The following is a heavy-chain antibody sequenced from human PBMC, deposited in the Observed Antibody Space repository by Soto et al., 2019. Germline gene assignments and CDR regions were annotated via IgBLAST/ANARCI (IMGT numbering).Heavy chain of an antibody. V-gene: IGHV1-24*01. CDR1: GYTLTELS. J-gene: IGHJ3*02. Sequence: ASVKVSCKVSGYTLTELSMHWVRQAPGKGLEWMGGFDPEDGETIYAQKFQGRVTMTGNTSIDTAYMELSSLRSEDTAVYYCASQTYADAFDIWGQGTVVTVSS. CDR2: FDPEDGET. D-gene: IGHD3-16*01. CDR3: ASQTYADAFDI.